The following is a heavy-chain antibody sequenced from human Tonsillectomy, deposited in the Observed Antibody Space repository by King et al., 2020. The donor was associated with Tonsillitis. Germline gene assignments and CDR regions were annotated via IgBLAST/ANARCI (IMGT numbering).Heavy chain of an antibody. J-gene: IGHJ6*03. CDR2: IHHSGST. V-gene: IGHV4-4*02. CDR1: GDSISSSNW. CDR3: ARPVGTTTGSSYYLDV. Sequence: QVQLQESGPGLVKPSGTLSLTCAVSGDSISSSNWWSWVRQPPGKGLEWIGEIHHSGSTNYTPSLKSRVTISVDKSKNQFSLTLSSVTAADTAVYYCARPVGTTTGSSYYLDVWGKGTTVTVSS. D-gene: IGHD1-26*01.